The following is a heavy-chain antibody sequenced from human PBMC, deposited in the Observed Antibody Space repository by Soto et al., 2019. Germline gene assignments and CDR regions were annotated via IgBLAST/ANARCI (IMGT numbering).Heavy chain of an antibody. D-gene: IGHD2-15*01. J-gene: IGHJ4*02. CDR1: GGSISSSSYY. Sequence: PSETLSLTCTVSGGSISSSSYYWGWIRQPPGKGLEWIGSIYYSGSTYYNPSLKSRVTISVDTSKNQFSLKLSSVTAADTAVYYCARLTLESVVALDYWGQGTLVTVSS. V-gene: IGHV4-39*01. CDR2: IYYSGST. CDR3: ARLTLESVVALDY.